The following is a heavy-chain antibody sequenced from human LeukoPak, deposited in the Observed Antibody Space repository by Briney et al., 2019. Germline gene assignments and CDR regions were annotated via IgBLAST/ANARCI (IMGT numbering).Heavy chain of an antibody. CDR1: GFTFFSYG. J-gene: IGHJ4*02. CDR3: AKGPMSGSRSPLDY. V-gene: IGHV3-30*18. D-gene: IGHD1-26*01. CDR2: ISYDGSNK. Sequence: PGGSLRLSCAASGFTFFSYGMHWVRQAPGKGLEWVAGISYDGSNKYYVDSVKGRFTISRDNSKNTLYLEMISLRIEDTAVYYCAKGPMSGSRSPLDYWGQGTLVTVSS.